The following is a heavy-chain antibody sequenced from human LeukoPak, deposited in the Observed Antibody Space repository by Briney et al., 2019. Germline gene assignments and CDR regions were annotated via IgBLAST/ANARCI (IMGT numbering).Heavy chain of an antibody. Sequence: SETLSLTCIVSGXSITSYYWSWLRQPPGKGLEWIGYIYYGGIAHYNPSLKSRVTISLDTSKKQVSLKLSSVTAADTAVYYCAKDLGEGIAGTFDYWGQGTLVTVSS. J-gene: IGHJ4*02. D-gene: IGHD1/OR15-1a*01. CDR2: IYYGGIA. CDR3: AKDLGEGIAGTFDY. V-gene: IGHV4-59*01. CDR1: GXSITSYY.